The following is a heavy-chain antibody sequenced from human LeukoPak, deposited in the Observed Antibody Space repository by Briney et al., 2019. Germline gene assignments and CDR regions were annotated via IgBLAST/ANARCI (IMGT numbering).Heavy chain of an antibody. V-gene: IGHV3-48*04. J-gene: IGHJ3*02. CDR1: GFTFSSYS. D-gene: IGHD3-22*01. CDR2: ISSSSSTI. CDR3: ARVSFYDTGAFDI. Sequence: GSLRLSCAASGFTFSSYSMNWVRQAPGKGLEWVSYISSSSSTIYYADSVKGRFTISRDNAKNSLYLQMNSLRAEDTAVYYCARVSFYDTGAFDIWGQGTMVTVSS.